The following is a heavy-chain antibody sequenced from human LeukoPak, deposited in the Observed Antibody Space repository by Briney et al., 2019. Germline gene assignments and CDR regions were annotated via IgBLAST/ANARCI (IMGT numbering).Heavy chain of an antibody. CDR2: FDPEDGET. D-gene: IGHD4-23*01. V-gene: IGHV1-24*01. Sequence: ASVKVSCKVSGYTLTGLSMHWVRQAPGKGLEWMGGFDPEDGETIYAQKFQGRVTMTEDTSTDTAYMELSSLRSEDTAVYYCATRPTTVVTFDYWGQGTLVTVSS. CDR3: ATRPTTVVTFDY. CDR1: GYTLTGLS. J-gene: IGHJ4*02.